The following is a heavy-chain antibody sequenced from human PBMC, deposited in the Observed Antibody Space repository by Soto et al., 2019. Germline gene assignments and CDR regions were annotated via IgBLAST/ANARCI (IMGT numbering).Heavy chain of an antibody. CDR1: GFTLSSYA. CDR3: AKAGLGQVYYYYDMDV. V-gene: IGHV3-23*01. D-gene: IGHD6-19*01. J-gene: IGHJ6*02. CDR2: ISGSGGST. Sequence: GGSLRLSCAASGFTLSSYAMSWVRQAPGKGLEWVSAISGSGGSTYYADSVKGRFTISRDNSKNTLYLQMNSLRAEDTAVYYCAKAGLGQVYYYYDMDVWGQGTTVTVSS.